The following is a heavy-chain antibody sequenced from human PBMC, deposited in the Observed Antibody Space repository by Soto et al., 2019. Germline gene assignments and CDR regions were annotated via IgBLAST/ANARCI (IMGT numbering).Heavy chain of an antibody. J-gene: IGHJ3*02. V-gene: IGHV1-18*04. CDR2: ISAYNGNT. D-gene: IGHD2-15*01. CDR1: GYTFTSYG. CDR3: AIQVLRYCSGGSCSFDI. Sequence: GASVKVSCKASGYTFTSYGISWVRQAPGQGLEWMGWISAYNGNTNYAQKLQGRVTMTTDTSTSTAYMELRSLRSDDTAVYYCAIQVLRYCSGGSCSFDIWGQGTMGTVSS.